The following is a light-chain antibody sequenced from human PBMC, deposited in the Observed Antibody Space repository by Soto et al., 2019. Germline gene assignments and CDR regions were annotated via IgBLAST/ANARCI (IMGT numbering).Light chain of an antibody. J-gene: IGKJ1*01. V-gene: IGKV3-20*01. CDR3: QQYGSSPRT. Sequence: DIVLTQSPGPLYLSPGERATLSCRARQSVSSSYLAWYQQKPGQAPRLLIYGASSRATGIPDRFSGSGSGTDFTLTISRLEPEDCAVYYCQQYGSSPRTFGQGTKVEIK. CDR1: QSVSSSY. CDR2: GAS.